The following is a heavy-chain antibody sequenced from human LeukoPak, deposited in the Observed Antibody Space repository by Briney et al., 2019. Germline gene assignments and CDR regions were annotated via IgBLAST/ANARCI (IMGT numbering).Heavy chain of an antibody. CDR1: GGSFSGYY. D-gene: IGHD3-9*01. CDR2: INHRGGT. Sequence: PSETLSLTCAVYGGSFSGYYWSWLREPRGRGGEGIGEINHRGGTNYNPCLKRRVTISVEKSKNQFSLKQRTVPAAGTAVYYCARLIFWDYYYMYVWGKGTTVTISS. V-gene: IGHV4-34*01. J-gene: IGHJ6*03. CDR3: ARLIFWDYYYMYV.